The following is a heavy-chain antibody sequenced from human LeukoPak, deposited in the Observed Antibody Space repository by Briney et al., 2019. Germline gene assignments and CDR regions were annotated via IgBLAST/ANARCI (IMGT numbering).Heavy chain of an antibody. J-gene: IGHJ4*02. D-gene: IGHD5-24*01. V-gene: IGHV3-23*01. CDR2: FSGSGGST. CDR3: ARSGYNRFDY. CDR1: GFTFSSYA. Sequence: GGSLRLSCAASGFTFSSYAMSWVRQAPGKGLEWVSAFSGSGGSTYYADSVKGRFTISRDNSKNTLYLQMNSLRAEDTAVYYCARSGYNRFDYWGQGTLATVSS.